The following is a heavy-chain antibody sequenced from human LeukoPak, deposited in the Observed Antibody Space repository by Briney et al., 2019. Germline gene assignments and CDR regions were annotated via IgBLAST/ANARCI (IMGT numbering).Heavy chain of an antibody. CDR2: INHSGST. D-gene: IGHD3-16*01. CDR3: ARPPARGTYDFDY. CDR1: GGSFSGYY. J-gene: IGHJ4*02. Sequence: SSETLSLTCAVYGGSFSGYYWSWIRQPPGEGLEWIGEINHSGSTNYNPSLKSRVTISVDTSKNQFSLKLSSVTAADTAVYYCARPPARGTYDFDYWGQGTLVTVSS. V-gene: IGHV4-34*01.